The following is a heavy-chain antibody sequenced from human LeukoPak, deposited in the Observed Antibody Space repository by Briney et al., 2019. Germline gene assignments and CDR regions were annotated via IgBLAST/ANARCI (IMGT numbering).Heavy chain of an antibody. CDR1: GGSISSYY. CDR2: IYTSGSA. CDR3: ARGSRVRVFYYYYGMDV. D-gene: IGHD3-10*01. Sequence: SETLSLTCTVSGGSISSYYWSWIRQPAGKGLEWIGRIYTSGSANYNPSLKSRVTMSVDTSKNQFSLKLSSVTAPDTAVYYCARGSRVRVFYYYYGMDVWGQGTTVTVSS. V-gene: IGHV4-4*07. J-gene: IGHJ6*02.